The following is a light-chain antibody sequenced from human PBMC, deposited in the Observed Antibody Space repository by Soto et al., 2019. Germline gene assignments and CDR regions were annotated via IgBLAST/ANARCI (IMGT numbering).Light chain of an antibody. V-gene: IGLV1-51*01. CDR2: DNN. CDR1: NSNIGNNY. CDR3: GTWDSSLRAGV. J-gene: IGLJ1*01. Sequence: QSVLTQPPSVSATPGQTGTISCSGSNSNIGNNYVSWYQQLPGTAPKLLIYDNNKRPSEIPDRFSGSKSGPSATLGITGLQTVDEADYYCGTWDSSLRAGVFGTGTKVTVL.